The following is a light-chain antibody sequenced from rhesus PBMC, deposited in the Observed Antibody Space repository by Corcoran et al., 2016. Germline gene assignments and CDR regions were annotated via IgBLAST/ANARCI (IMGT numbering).Light chain of an antibody. CDR3: QQYSSSPRT. J-gene: IGKJ1*01. CDR1: QGISSW. V-gene: IGKV1-22*01. Sequence: DIQMTQSPSSLSASVGDTVTITCRASQGISSWLAWYQQKPGKAPKLLIYKASSLQSGVPSRFSGSGSGTDFTLTISSLQSEDFATYYCQQYSSSPRTFGQGTKVEIK. CDR2: KAS.